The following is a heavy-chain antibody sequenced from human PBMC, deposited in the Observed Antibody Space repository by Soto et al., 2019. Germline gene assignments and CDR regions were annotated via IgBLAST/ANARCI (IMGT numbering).Heavy chain of an antibody. Sequence: ASVKVSCKASGYTFTGYYMHWVRQANRQGLEWMGWINPNSGGKNYAQKFQGWVTMTRDTSISPAYMELSRLRSDDTAVYYCARDRKDSSGYYPDAFDIWGQGTMVTVSS. V-gene: IGHV1-2*04. D-gene: IGHD3-22*01. CDR1: GYTFTGYY. CDR2: INPNSGGK. J-gene: IGHJ3*02. CDR3: ARDRKDSSGYYPDAFDI.